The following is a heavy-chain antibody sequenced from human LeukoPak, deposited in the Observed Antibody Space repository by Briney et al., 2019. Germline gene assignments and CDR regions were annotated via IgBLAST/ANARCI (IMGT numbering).Heavy chain of an antibody. CDR1: GFTFSSYG. V-gene: IGHV3-23*01. D-gene: IGHD6-19*01. CDR2: ISGSGGST. Sequence: GGTLRLSCAASGFTFSSYGMSWVRQAPGKGLEWVSAISGSGGSTYYADSVKGRFTISRDNSKNTLYLQMNSLRAEDTAVYYCAKDGNSGWSPPYFDYWGQGTLVTVSS. J-gene: IGHJ4*02. CDR3: AKDGNSGWSPPYFDY.